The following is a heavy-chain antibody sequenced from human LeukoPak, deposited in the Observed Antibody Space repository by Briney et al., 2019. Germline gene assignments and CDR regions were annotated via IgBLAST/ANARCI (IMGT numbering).Heavy chain of an antibody. CDR3: ARHPTMNRGVKGNYFDY. D-gene: IGHD3-10*01. V-gene: IGHV4-39*01. CDR2: IYYSGST. J-gene: IGHJ4*02. CDR1: GGSISSSSYY. Sequence: PSETLSLTCTVSGGSISSSSYYWGWIRQPPGKGLEWIGSIYYSGSTYYNPSLKSRVTISVDTSKNQFSLKLSSVTAADTAVYYCARHPTMNRGVKGNYFDYWGQGTLVTVSS.